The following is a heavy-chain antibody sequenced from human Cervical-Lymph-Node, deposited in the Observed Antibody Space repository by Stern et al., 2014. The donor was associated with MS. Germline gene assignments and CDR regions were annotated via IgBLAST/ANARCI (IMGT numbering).Heavy chain of an antibody. CDR3: ARGNYDVLTDNGGHGFDI. CDR1: GGSISSGNYY. D-gene: IGHD3-9*01. Sequence: QVQLQESGPGLVKPSQTLSLTCTVSGGSISSGNYYWSWIRQPAGEGLEWIGRISSSGSPQYNPPPKRRVTISADTPTHQVSLRLSSLTAADTAVYYCARGNYDVLTDNGGHGFDIWGQGTMVTVSS. V-gene: IGHV4-61*02. CDR2: ISSSGSP. J-gene: IGHJ3*02.